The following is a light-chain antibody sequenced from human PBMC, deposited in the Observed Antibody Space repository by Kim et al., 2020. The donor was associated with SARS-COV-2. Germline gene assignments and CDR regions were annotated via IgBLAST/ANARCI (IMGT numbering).Light chain of an antibody. CDR1: QDIKKY. J-gene: IGKJ3*01. CDR2: DAS. CDR3: QQSNRLPLT. V-gene: IGKV1-33*01. Sequence: ASAGDRVTITCQASQDIKKYLNWFQQKPGKAPKRLIYDASNLESGVPSRFSGSGSGTHFTLTISGLQPVDVATYYCQQSNRLPLTFGPGTKVDIK.